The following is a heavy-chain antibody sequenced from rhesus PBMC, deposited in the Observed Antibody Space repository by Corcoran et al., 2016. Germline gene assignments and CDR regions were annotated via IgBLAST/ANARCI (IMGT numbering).Heavy chain of an antibody. J-gene: IGHJ6*01. Sequence: QVQLQESGPGLVKPSETLSLTCAVSGGSISGYYWNWIRHPPGKGLVWIGYIGGSSGSTYYNPSLKHRGTSATDTSNNHFSLGLSSVTAADTAVYYGAKLRRAGGDFTGGLDSWGQGLVVTVSS. CDR3: AKLRRAGGDFTGGLDS. CDR1: GGSISGYY. V-gene: IGHV4-165*02. CDR2: IGGSSGST. D-gene: IGHD3-34*01.